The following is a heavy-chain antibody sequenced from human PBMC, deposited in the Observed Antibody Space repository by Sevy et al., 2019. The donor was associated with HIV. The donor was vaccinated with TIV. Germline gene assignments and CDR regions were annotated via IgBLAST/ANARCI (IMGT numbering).Heavy chain of an antibody. V-gene: IGHV1-69*13. D-gene: IGHD3-22*01. Sequence: ASVKVSCKASGGTFSSYAISWVRQAPGQGLEWMGGIIPIFGTANYAQKFQGRVTITADESTSTAYMELSSLRSEDTAVYYRARGQKPEYYYDSSGYGHFDYWGQGTLVTVSS. J-gene: IGHJ4*02. CDR2: IIPIFGTA. CDR1: GGTFSSYA. CDR3: ARGQKPEYYYDSSGYGHFDY.